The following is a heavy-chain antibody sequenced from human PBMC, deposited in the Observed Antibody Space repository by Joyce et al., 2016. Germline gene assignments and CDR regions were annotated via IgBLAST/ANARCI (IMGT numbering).Heavy chain of an antibody. CDR3: ATDWGYFGMDV. CDR2: MWEDGNNK. Sequence: QLVESGGGVVQPGRSLRLSCVASGFSFRSYGMHWVRQAPGKGLEWVAVMWEDGNNKYYADSVKGRFTISRDNSKNALYLQMKSLRVEDTALYYCATDWGYFGMDVWGHGTTVIVSS. CDR1: GFSFRSYG. V-gene: IGHV3-33*01. J-gene: IGHJ6*02. D-gene: IGHD3-16*01.